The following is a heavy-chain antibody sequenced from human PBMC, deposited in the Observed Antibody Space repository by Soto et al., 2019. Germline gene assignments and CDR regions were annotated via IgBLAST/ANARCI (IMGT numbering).Heavy chain of an antibody. CDR2: ISYDGSNK. D-gene: IGHD6-19*01. J-gene: IGHJ6*02. CDR1: GFTFSSYA. CDR3: AKPLQQWLLQGSGVDV. Sequence: GGSLRLSCAASGFTFSSYAMHWVRQAPGKGLEWVAVISYDGSNKYYADSVKGRFTISRDNFKNTLYLQMNSLRVEDTAIYYCAKPLQQWLLQGSGVDVWGQGTTVTVSS. V-gene: IGHV3-30-3*02.